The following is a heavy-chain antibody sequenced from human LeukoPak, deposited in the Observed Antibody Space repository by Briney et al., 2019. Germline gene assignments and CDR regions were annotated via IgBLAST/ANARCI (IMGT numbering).Heavy chain of an antibody. V-gene: IGHV4-59*01. D-gene: IGHD3-3*02. CDR1: GGSISTYY. J-gene: IGHJ4*02. Sequence: PSETLSLTCTVSGGSISTYYWNWIRQPPGKEQEWIGYIYYSGSTNYNPSLKSRVTISVDTSKNQFSLNLTSVTAADTAVYYCARGGIRQTFDNWGQGTLVTVSS. CDR2: IYYSGST. CDR3: ARGGIRQTFDN.